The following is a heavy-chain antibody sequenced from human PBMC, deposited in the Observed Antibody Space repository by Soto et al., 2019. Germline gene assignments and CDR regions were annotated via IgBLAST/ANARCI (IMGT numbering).Heavy chain of an antibody. CDR1: GVSISSGGYS. Sequence: TLSLTCSVSGVSISSGGYSWSWIRQPPGKGLEWIGYIYHSGSTYYNPSLKSRVTISVDRSKNQFSLKLSSVTAADTAVYSCARKYDQWVWYFDYWGQGTLVTVYS. CDR2: IYHSGST. V-gene: IGHV4-30-2*01. J-gene: IGHJ4*02. CDR3: ARKYDQWVWYFDY. D-gene: IGHD6-13*01.